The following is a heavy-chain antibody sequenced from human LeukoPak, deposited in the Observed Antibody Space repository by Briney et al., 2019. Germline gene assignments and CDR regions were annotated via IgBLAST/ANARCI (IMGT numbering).Heavy chain of an antibody. CDR3: ARALKVLRYFDWLSPPYWFDP. CDR2: INHSGST. CDR1: GGSFSGYY. D-gene: IGHD3-9*01. Sequence: SETLSLTCAVYGGSFSGYYWSWIRQPPGKGLEWIGEINHSGSTNYNPSLKSRVTMSVDTSKNQFSLKLSSVTAADTAVYYCARALKVLRYFDWLSPPYWFDPWGQGTLVTVSS. V-gene: IGHV4-34*01. J-gene: IGHJ5*02.